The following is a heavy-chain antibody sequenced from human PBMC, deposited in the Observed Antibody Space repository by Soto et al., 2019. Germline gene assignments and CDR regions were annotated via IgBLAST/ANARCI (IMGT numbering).Heavy chain of an antibody. CDR1: GGTFSSYT. CDR3: AHGGWEVSRDCYRGWFDP. D-gene: IGHD2-21*01. CDR2: IIPIIGIA. Sequence: QVQLVQSGAEVKKPGSSVKVSCKASGGTFSSYTISWVRQAPGQGLEWMGRIIPIIGIAKYAQKFQGRVRSTADKSTSRAYRELSSLSSEDTAVYYGAHGGWEVSRDCYRGWFDPWCKGTLMTVSS. J-gene: IGHJ5*02. V-gene: IGHV1-69*02.